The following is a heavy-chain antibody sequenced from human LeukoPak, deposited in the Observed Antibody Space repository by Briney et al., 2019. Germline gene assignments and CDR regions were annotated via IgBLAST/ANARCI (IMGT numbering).Heavy chain of an antibody. CDR3: ARGADYYGSGSYLPI. V-gene: IGHV3-30*04. J-gene: IGHJ3*02. CDR1: GFTFSSYA. CDR2: ISYDGSNK. D-gene: IGHD3-10*01. Sequence: PGGSLRLSCAASGFTFSSYAMHWVRQAPGKGLEWVAVISYDGSNKYYADSVKGRFTISRDNSKNTLYLQMNSLRAEDTAVYYCARGADYYGSGSYLPIWGQGTMVTVSS.